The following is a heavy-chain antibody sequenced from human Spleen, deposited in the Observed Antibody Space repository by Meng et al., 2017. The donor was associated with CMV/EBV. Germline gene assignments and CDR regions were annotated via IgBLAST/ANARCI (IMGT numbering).Heavy chain of an antibody. V-gene: IGHV5-51*01. CDR3: ARRQQVVPGDGFDI. J-gene: IGHJ3*02. CDR1: GYSFTTYW. D-gene: IGHD6-6*01. Sequence: GESLKISCKASGYSFTTYWIGWVRQLPGKGLEWMGFIYPGDSDTTYNPSFQGQVTISADKSISTAYLQWSSLKASDTAMYYCARRQQVVPGDGFDIWGHGTMVTVSS. CDR2: IYPGDSDT.